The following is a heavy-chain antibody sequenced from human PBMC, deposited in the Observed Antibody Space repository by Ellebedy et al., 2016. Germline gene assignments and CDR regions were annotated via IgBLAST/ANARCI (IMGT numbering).Heavy chain of an antibody. Sequence: GESLKISCAASGFTFSSYAMSWVRQAPGKGLEWVSAISGSGGSTYYADSVKGRFTISRDNSKNTLYLQMNSLRAEDTAVYYCAKDMGLPYYYYYYYMDVWGKGTTVTVSS. D-gene: IGHD3-10*01. J-gene: IGHJ6*03. V-gene: IGHV3-23*01. CDR1: GFTFSSYA. CDR2: ISGSGGST. CDR3: AKDMGLPYYYYYYYMDV.